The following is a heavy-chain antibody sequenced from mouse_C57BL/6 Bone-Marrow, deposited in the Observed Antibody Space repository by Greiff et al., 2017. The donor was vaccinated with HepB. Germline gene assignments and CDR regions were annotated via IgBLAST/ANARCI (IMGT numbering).Heavy chain of an antibody. CDR3: ARPYDYDAWFAY. V-gene: IGHV1-64*01. CDR2: IHPNSGST. J-gene: IGHJ3*01. Sequence: VQLQQSGAELVKPGASVKLSCKASGYTFTSYWMHWVKQRPGQGLEWIGMIHPNSGSTNYNEKFKSKATLTVDKSSSTAYMQLSSLTSEDSAVYYCARPYDYDAWFAYWGQGTLVTVSA. CDR1: GYTFTSYW. D-gene: IGHD2-4*01.